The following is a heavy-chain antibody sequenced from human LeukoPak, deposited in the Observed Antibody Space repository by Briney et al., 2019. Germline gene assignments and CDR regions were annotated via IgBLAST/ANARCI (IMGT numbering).Heavy chain of an antibody. CDR1: GGSVSSGGYY. J-gene: IGHJ4*02. D-gene: IGHD5-18*01. Sequence: SETLSLTCTVSGGSVSSGGYYWSWIRQPPGKGLEWIGEINHSGSTNYNPSLKSRVTISVDTSKNQFSLKLSSVTAADTAVYYCARGVRIQLSIWGQGTLVTVSS. CDR2: INHSGST. V-gene: IGHV4-61*08. CDR3: ARGVRIQLSI.